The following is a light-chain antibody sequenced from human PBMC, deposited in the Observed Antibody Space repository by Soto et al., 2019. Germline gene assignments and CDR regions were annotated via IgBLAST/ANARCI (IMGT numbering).Light chain of an antibody. J-gene: IGLJ1*01. CDR2: EVS. V-gene: IGLV2-14*01. Sequence: QSALTQPASVSGSPGQSITISCPGTSSDVGGYNSVSWYQQHPGKAPKLMIYEVSNRPSGVSNRFSGSKSGNTASLTISWLQAEDEAYYYCSSYTSSSTYVFGTGTKLTVL. CDR3: SSYTSSSTYV. CDR1: SSDVGGYNS.